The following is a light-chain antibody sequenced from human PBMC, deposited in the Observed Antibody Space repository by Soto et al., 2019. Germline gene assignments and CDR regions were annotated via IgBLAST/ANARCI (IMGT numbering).Light chain of an antibody. Sequence: QSALTQPASVSGSPGQSITISCTGTSSDVGSYNLVSWYQQHPGKAPKLMIYEGSKRPSGVSNRFSGSKSGNTASLTFSGLQPEDEADYYCSSYASSGAVVFGGGTKLTVL. CDR3: SSYASSGAVV. CDR1: SSDVGSYNL. CDR2: EGS. V-gene: IGLV2-14*02. J-gene: IGLJ3*02.